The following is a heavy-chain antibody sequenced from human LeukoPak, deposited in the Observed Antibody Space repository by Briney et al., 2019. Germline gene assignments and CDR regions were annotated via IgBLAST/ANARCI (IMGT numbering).Heavy chain of an antibody. CDR2: FDPEDGET. CDR3: ATDPDCSSTSCYDY. J-gene: IGHJ4*02. D-gene: IGHD2-2*01. Sequence: GASVKVSCKVSGYTLTELSMHWVRQAPGKGLEWMGGFDPEDGETIYAQKFQGRVTMTEDTSTDTAYMELSSLRSEDTAVYYCATDPDCSSTSCYDYWGQGTLVTVSS. V-gene: IGHV1-24*01. CDR1: GYTLTELS.